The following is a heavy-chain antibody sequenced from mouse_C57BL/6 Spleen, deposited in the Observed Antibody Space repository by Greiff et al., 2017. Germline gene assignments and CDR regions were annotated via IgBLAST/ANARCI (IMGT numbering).Heavy chain of an antibody. CDR1: GYAFTNYL. Sequence: VQLMESGAELVRPGTSVKVSCKASGYAFTNYLIEWVKQRPGQGLEWIGVINPGSGGTNYNEKFKGKATLTADKSSSTAYMQLSSLPSEDSAVYFCARGADYFDYWGQGTTLTVSS. CDR3: ARGADYFDY. J-gene: IGHJ2*01. CDR2: INPGSGGT. V-gene: IGHV1-54*01.